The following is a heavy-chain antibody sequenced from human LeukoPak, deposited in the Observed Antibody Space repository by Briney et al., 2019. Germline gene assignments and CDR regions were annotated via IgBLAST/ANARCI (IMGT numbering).Heavy chain of an antibody. CDR2: ISYDGSNK. CDR1: GFTLSSYA. J-gene: IGHJ4*02. CDR3: ASYGGNS. D-gene: IGHD4-23*01. V-gene: IGHV3-30*04. Sequence: GGSLRLSCAASGFTLSSYAMHWVRQAPGKGLEWVAVISYDGSNKYYADSVKGRFTISRDNSKNTLYLQMNSLRAEDTAVYYYASYGGNSWGQGTLVTVSS.